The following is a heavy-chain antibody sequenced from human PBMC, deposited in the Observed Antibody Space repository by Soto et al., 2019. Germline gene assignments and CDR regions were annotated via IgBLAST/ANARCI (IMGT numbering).Heavy chain of an antibody. V-gene: IGHV4-30-4*01. J-gene: IGHJ4*02. CDR1: GGSVSSGDSY. CDR2: VYESGSS. D-gene: IGHD6-6*01. Sequence: ASETLSLTCTVSGGSVSSGDSYWSWIRQTPGKGLEWIGYVYESGSSYYNPSLKSRVTISADTSKNQFSLKLVSVTAADTAVYYCAGREEYSPYRAFDYWGQGALVTVSS. CDR3: AGREEYSPYRAFDY.